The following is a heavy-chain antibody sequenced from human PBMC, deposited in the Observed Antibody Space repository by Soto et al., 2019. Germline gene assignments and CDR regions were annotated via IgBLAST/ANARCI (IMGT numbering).Heavy chain of an antibody. D-gene: IGHD6-19*01. V-gene: IGHV1-18*01. CDR1: GYIFVNYC. Sequence: ASVKVSCKASGYIFVNYCIAWVRQAPGQGLEWMGWISAYNGNTNYAQKLQGRVTMTTDTSTSTAYMELRSLRSDDTAVYYCARVVSYSSGWYGAASLVYWGQGTQVTVSS. CDR2: ISAYNGNT. J-gene: IGHJ4*02. CDR3: ARVVSYSSGWYGAASLVY.